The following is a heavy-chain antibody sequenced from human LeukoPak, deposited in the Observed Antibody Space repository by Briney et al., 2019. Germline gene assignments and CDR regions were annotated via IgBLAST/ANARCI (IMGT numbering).Heavy chain of an antibody. CDR3: ARDPYDSSGYYYSRYYYGMDV. CDR1: RGTFSSYA. Sequence: ASVKVSCKASRGTFSSYAISWVRQAPGQGLEWMGRIIPIFGIANYAQKFQGRVTITADKSTSTAYMELSSLRSEDTAVYYCARDPYDSSGYYYSRYYYGMDVWGQGTTVTVSS. V-gene: IGHV1-69*04. J-gene: IGHJ6*02. D-gene: IGHD3-22*01. CDR2: IIPIFGIA.